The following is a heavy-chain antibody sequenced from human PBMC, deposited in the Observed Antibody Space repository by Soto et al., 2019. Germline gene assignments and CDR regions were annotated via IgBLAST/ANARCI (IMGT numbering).Heavy chain of an antibody. CDR1: GCTFISYG. V-gene: IGHV3-33*01. D-gene: IGHD5-12*01. CDR2: IWYDGSNK. J-gene: IGHJ4*02. Sequence: PGVSLRVSWAAAGCTFISYGRHWVRQAPGKGLEWVAVIWYDGSNKYYADSVKGRFTISRDNSKNTLYLQMNSLRAEDTAVYYCARAHTGQTQNSGYVWYYFDYWGQGTLVTVSS. CDR3: ARAHTGQTQNSGYVWYYFDY.